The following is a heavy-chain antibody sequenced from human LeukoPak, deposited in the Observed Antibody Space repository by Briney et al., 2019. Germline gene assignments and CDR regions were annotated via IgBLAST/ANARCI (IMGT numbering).Heavy chain of an antibody. V-gene: IGHV4-61*02. J-gene: IGHJ3*02. CDR2: IYTSGST. CDR3: ARGVQLERRPRAFDI. D-gene: IGHD1-1*01. Sequence: NPSQTLSLTCTVSGGSMSSGSYYWSWIRQPAGKGLEWIGRIYTSGSTNYNPSLRSRVTISVDTSKNQFSLKLSSVTAADTAVYYCARGVQLERRPRAFDIWGQGTMVTVSS. CDR1: GGSMSSGSYY.